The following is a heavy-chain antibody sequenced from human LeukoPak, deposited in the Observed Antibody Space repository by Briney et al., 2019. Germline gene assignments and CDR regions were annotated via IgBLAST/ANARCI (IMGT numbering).Heavy chain of an antibody. V-gene: IGHV3-30*02. CDR1: GFTFSSYG. J-gene: IGHJ4*02. CDR2: IRYDGSNK. D-gene: IGHD4-17*01. Sequence: GGSLRLSCAASGFTFSSYGMHWVRQAPGKGLEWVAFIRYDGSNKYYADSVKGRFTISRDNSKNTLYLQMNSLRAEDTAVYYCAKDLYPYGDYDPGDCWGQGTLVTVSS. CDR3: AKDLYPYGDYDPGDC.